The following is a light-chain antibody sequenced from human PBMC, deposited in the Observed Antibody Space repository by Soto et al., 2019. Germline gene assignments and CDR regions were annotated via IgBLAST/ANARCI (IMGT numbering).Light chain of an antibody. J-gene: IGKJ1*01. CDR1: ESIDSW. CDR2: KAS. V-gene: IGKV1-5*03. Sequence: IQMLHSLSTLSATVGDRVPLILRAIESIDSWLAWHQQKPGRAPKILISKASSLESGVPSRFSGSGFGTEFTLTISSLQPDDFAAYYCQHYNSYRAVGQGTKVDI. CDR3: QHYNSYRA.